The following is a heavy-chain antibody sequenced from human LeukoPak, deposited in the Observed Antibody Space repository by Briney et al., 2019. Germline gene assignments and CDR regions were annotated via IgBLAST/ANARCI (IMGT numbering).Heavy chain of an antibody. CDR3: ARGGQGLEPTTYIY. J-gene: IGHJ4*02. D-gene: IGHD1-1*01. CDR1: GFTFSDRY. Sequence: PGGSLRLSCAASGFTFSDRYMDWVRRARGKGLEGVGRIRNKANSYTTSYAASVEGRFTISRDDSKNSLYPQTTSLKTEDTAFYYCARGGQGLEPTTYIYWGQGTLVTLSS. V-gene: IGHV3-72*01. CDR2: IRNKANSYTT.